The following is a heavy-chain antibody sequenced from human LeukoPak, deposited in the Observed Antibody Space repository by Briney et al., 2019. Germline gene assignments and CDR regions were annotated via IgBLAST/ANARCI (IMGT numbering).Heavy chain of an antibody. CDR1: GFTVSGNY. D-gene: IGHD2-2*01. CDR2: IYSGGDA. Sequence: SGGSLRLSCAASGFTVSGNYMGWVRQAPGKGLDWVSLIYSGGDAYYADSVKGRFTISRDNSQNTLYLQMNNLRPDDTAVYYCATRYCSGTSCFGGAFDVWGQGTMVTVSS. J-gene: IGHJ3*01. CDR3: ATRYCSGTSCFGGAFDV. V-gene: IGHV3-66*02.